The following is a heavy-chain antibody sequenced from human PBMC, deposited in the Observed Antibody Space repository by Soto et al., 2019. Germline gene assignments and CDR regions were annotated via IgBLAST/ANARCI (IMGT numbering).Heavy chain of an antibody. D-gene: IGHD5-18*01. CDR3: ARRVQANSAVVQGNWLDP. J-gene: IGHJ5*02. V-gene: IGHV4-4*02. Sequence: SETLSLTCAVSGGSISSSNWWSWVRQAPGKGLEWIGEVYPSGSTNYNPSLKSRVTISVDTSKNQFSLKLTSLTAADTAVYYCARRVQANSAVVQGNWLDPWGQGTLVTVSS. CDR1: GGSISSSNW. CDR2: VYPSGST.